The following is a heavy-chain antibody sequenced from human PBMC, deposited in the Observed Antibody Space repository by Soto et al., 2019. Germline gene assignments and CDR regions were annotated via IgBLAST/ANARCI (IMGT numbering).Heavy chain of an antibody. CDR2: IYYSGST. D-gene: IGHD5-12*01. Sequence: LCRTGPGSGGSVRSGAYYGTWIRQRPGKGLEWIGYIYYSGSTYYSPSLKSRLSISLDTSKNQFSLRLSSVTAADTAMYYCARARLRAVYAFDIWGQGTMVTVSS. J-gene: IGHJ3*02. CDR3: ARARLRAVYAFDI. CDR1: GGSVRSGAYY. V-gene: IGHV4-31*03.